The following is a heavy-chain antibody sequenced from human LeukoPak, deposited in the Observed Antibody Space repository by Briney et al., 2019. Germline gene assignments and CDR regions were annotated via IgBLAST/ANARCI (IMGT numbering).Heavy chain of an antibody. CDR3: ARGLAATGPTPYFDY. CDR2: ISSSSSYI. Sequence: GGSLRLSCAASGFTFSRYSMNWVRQAPGKGLEWVSSISSSSSYIYYADSVKGRFTISRDNAKNSLYLQMNSLRAEDTAVYYCARGLAATGPTPYFDYWGQGTLVTVSS. J-gene: IGHJ4*02. V-gene: IGHV3-21*01. CDR1: GFTFSRYS. D-gene: IGHD6-13*01.